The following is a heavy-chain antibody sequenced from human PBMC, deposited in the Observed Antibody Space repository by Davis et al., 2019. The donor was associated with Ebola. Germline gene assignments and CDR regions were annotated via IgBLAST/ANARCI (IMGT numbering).Heavy chain of an antibody. CDR2: IYHSVAT. V-gene: IGHV4-4*02. D-gene: IGHD3-22*01. CDR3: ARDYYDSSGYLWYFDL. J-gene: IGHJ2*01. CDR1: GGSISSSSW. Sequence: MPSETLSLTCEVSGGSISSSSWWSWVRQSPGKGLEWIGEIYHSVATNYNPSLKSRITMSVDKSKNQFSLKLSSVTAADTAVYYCARDYYDSSGYLWYFDLWGRGTLVTVSS.